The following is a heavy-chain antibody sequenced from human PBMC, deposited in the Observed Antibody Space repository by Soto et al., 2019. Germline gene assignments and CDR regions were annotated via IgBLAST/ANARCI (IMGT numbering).Heavy chain of an antibody. J-gene: IGHJ4*02. CDR1: GGSFSGYY. V-gene: IGHV4-34*01. D-gene: IGHD3-16*01. CDR3: ARHYDSGDYRLDH. Sequence: PSETLSLTCAVYGGSFSGYYWSWIRQPPGKGLEWIGGINHSGSTNYNPSLKSRVTISVDTSQNQFSLKLSSVTAADTAVYYCARHYDSGDYRLDHWGQGTLVTVPS. CDR2: INHSGST.